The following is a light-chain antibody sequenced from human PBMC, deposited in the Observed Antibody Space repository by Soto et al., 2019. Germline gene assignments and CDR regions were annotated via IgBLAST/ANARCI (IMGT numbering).Light chain of an antibody. CDR1: SSDVGSYDL. Sequence: QSVLTQPASVSGSPGQSITISCTGTSSDVGSYDLVSWYQQHPGNAPKLMIYEVSKRPSGVSDRFSGSKSGNKASLTISGLQADDEADYYCCSYATTTLFGGGTKLTVL. CDR2: EVS. V-gene: IGLV2-23*02. J-gene: IGLJ2*01. CDR3: CSYATTTL.